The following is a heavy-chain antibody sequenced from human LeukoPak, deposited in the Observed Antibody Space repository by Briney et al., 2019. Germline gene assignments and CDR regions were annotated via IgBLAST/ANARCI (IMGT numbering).Heavy chain of an antibody. V-gene: IGHV3-48*03. J-gene: IGHJ6*03. Sequence: PGGSLRLSCAASGFTFSSYEMNWVRQAPGKGLEWVSYVSSSGSTIYYADSVKGRFTISRDNAKNSLYLQMNSLRAEDTAVYYCVRVEYYYYYMDVWGKGTTVTVSS. CDR2: VSSSGSTI. CDR1: GFTFSSYE. CDR3: VRVEYYYYYMDV. D-gene: IGHD3-10*01.